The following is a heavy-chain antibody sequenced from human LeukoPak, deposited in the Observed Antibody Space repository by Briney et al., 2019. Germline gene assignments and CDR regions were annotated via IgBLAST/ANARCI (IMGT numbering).Heavy chain of an antibody. V-gene: IGHV3-21*01. J-gene: IGHJ5*02. CDR3: AREREGALSPIFTSGSYWFDP. CDR1: GFTFSSYS. CDR2: LSSSSSYI. Sequence: PGGSLRLSCAASGFTFSSYSMKWVRQAPGKGLEWVSSLSSSSSYIYYADSVKGRFTISRDNAKNSLYLQMNSLRAEDTAVYYCAREREGALSPIFTSGSYWFDPWGQGTLVTVSS. D-gene: IGHD1-26*01.